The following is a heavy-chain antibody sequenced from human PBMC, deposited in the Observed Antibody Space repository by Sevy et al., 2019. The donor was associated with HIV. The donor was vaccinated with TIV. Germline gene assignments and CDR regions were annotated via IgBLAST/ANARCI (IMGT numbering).Heavy chain of an antibody. CDR3: AKGTGNRYCSSTSCRPHYYYYMDV. J-gene: IGHJ6*03. V-gene: IGHV3-30*02. Sequence: GGSLRLSCAASGFTFSSYGMHWVRQAPGKGLEWVAFIRYDGSNKYYADSVKGRFTISRDNSKNTLYLQMNSLRAEDPAVYYCAKGTGNRYCSSTSCRPHYYYYMDVWGKGTTVTVSS. D-gene: IGHD2-2*01. CDR2: IRYDGSNK. CDR1: GFTFSSYG.